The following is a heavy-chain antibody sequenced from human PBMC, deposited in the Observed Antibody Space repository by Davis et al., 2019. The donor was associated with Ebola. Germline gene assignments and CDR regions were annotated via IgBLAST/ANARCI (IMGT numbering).Heavy chain of an antibody. V-gene: IGHV3-48*03. CDR3: VPGTWI. CDR2: ISPNATTT. D-gene: IGHD5-18*01. CDR1: GFTFRNYE. J-gene: IGHJ4*02. Sequence: GESLKISCVASGFTFRNYEMNWVRQAPGKGLEWVAYISPNATTTQYASTVKGRFTISRDDAKNLMSLQMTSLRVEDTAVYHCVPGTWIRGQGTLVTVSS.